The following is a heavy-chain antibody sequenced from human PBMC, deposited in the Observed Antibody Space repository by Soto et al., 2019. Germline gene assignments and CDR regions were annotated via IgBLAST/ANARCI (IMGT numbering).Heavy chain of an antibody. Sequence: GGSLRLSCAASGFTFSSYGMHWVRQAPGKGLEWVAVISYDGSNKYYADSVKGRFTISRDNSKNTLYLQMNSLRAEDTAVYYCARSYDAFDIWGQGTMVTVSS. CDR1: GFTFSSYG. CDR3: ARSYDAFDI. D-gene: IGHD1-26*01. CDR2: ISYDGSNK. J-gene: IGHJ3*02. V-gene: IGHV3-30*03.